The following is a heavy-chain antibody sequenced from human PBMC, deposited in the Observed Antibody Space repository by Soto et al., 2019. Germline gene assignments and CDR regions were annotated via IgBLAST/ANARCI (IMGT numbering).Heavy chain of an antibody. V-gene: IGHV4-34*01. D-gene: IGHD6-13*01. Sequence: SETLSLTCAAYGGSFSGYYWSWIRQPPGKGLEWIGEINHSGSTNYNPSLKSRVTISVDTSKNQFSLKLSSVTAADTAVYYCARVMASSSIQFDYWGQGTLVTSPQ. CDR3: ARVMASSSIQFDY. CDR1: GGSFSGYY. J-gene: IGHJ4*02. CDR2: INHSGST.